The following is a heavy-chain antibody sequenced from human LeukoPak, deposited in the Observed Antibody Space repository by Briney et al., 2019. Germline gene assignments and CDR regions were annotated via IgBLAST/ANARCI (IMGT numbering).Heavy chain of an antibody. CDR2: INPNSGGT. CDR1: GYTFSGYY. V-gene: IGHV1-2*02. CDR3: AGRRTGDRRGFDY. D-gene: IGHD7-27*01. Sequence: GASVKVSCKASGYTFSGYYIHWVRQAPGQGLEWMGWINPNSGGTNYAQKYQGRVTMTRDTSIRTVYMELSRLISDDTAVYYCAGRRTGDRRGFDYWGQGTLVTVSS. J-gene: IGHJ4*02.